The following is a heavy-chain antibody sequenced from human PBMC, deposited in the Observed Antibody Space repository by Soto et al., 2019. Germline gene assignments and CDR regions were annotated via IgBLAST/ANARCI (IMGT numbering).Heavy chain of an antibody. D-gene: IGHD6-6*01. J-gene: IGHJ4*02. Sequence: GQGIEWMGLISDYNSNRNYEQQLQGRVTMTTDTSTSTAYMELRSLRSDYTPVYYCARNEQLAAFDYWGQGTLVSVSS. V-gene: IGHV1-18*01. CDR3: ARNEQLAAFDY. CDR2: ISDYNSNR.